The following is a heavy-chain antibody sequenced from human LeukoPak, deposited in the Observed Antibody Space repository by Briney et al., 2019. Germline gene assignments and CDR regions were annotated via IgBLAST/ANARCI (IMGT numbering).Heavy chain of an antibody. Sequence: NASETLSLTCTVSGGSISSYYWSWIRQPPGKGLVWIGYIYYSGSTNYNPSLKSRVTISVDTSKNQFSLKLSSVTAADTAVYYCARLWFGELWNWFDPWGQGTLVTVSS. D-gene: IGHD3-10*01. CDR2: IYYSGST. CDR3: ARLWFGELWNWFDP. V-gene: IGHV4-59*01. J-gene: IGHJ5*02. CDR1: GGSISSYY.